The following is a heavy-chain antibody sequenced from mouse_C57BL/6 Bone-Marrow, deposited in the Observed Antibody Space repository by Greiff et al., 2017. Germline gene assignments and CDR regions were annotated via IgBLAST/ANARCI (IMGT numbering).Heavy chain of an antibody. V-gene: IGHV5-9*01. CDR2: ISGGGGNT. Sequence: EVMLVESGGGLVKPGGSLKLSCAASGFTFSSYTMSWVRQTPEKRLEWVATISGGGGNTYYPDSVKGRFTISRDNAKNTLYLQMSSLRSEDTALYYCAIHYYGSSYGYFDVWGTGTTVTVSS. CDR1: GFTFSSYT. D-gene: IGHD1-1*01. CDR3: AIHYYGSSYGYFDV. J-gene: IGHJ1*03.